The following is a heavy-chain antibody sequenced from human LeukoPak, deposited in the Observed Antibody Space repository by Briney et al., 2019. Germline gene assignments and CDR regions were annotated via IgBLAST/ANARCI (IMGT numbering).Heavy chain of an antibody. D-gene: IGHD6-13*01. J-gene: IGHJ4*02. CDR3: ARAPQTAAGTFDY. V-gene: IGHV4-59*01. CDR2: IYYSGST. Sequence: SETLSLTCTVSGVSISNYYWSWIRQPPGKGLEWIGYIYYSGSTNYNPSLKSRVTISVDTSKNQFSLKLSSVTAADTAVYYCARAPQTAAGTFDYWGQGTLVTVSS. CDR1: GVSISNYY.